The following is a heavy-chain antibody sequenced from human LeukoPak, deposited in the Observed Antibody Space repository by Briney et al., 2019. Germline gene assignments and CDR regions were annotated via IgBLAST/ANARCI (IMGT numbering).Heavy chain of an antibody. CDR1: GYTFTSYA. J-gene: IGHJ4*02. CDR2: INAGNGNT. CDR3: ARVGGYYYDSSGYYPELIY. V-gene: IGHV1-3*01. D-gene: IGHD3-22*01. Sequence: GASVKVSCKASGYTFTSYAMHWVRQAPGQRLEWMGWINAGNGNTKYSQKFQGRVTITRDTSASTAYMELSSLRSEDTAVYYCARVGGYYYDSSGYYPELIYWGQGTLVTVSS.